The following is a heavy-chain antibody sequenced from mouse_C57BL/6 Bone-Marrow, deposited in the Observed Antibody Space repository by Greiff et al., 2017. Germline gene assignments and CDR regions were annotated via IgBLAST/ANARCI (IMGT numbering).Heavy chain of an antibody. CDR1: GYTFTSYW. V-gene: IGHV1-50*01. CDR3: ASGVNGSSAYYAIDY. J-gene: IGHJ4*01. CDR2: IDPSDSYT. D-gene: IGHD1-1*01. Sequence: VQLQQPGAELVKPGASVKLSCKASGYTFTSYWMQWVKQRPGQGLEWIGEIDPSDSYTNYNQKFKGKATLTVDTSSSTAYMQLSSLTSEDAAVYYCASGVNGSSAYYAIDYWGQGTSVTVSS.